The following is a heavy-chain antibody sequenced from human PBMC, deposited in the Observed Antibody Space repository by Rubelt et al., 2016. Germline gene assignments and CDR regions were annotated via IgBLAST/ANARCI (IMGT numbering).Heavy chain of an antibody. Sequence: QVTLKESGPVLVKPTETLTLTCTFSGFSLTTSGVGVGWVRQAPGEAPEWRAVIHWNDDNHYSPSLKSRLIITKDTSKKQVLLTMTNQHPMDTATYYCAHRRVNHRFNFCGQGTLVTVSS. CDR1: GFSLTTSGVG. V-gene: IGHV2-5*01. CDR3: AHRRVNHRFNF. CDR2: IHWNDDN. J-gene: IGHJ4*02.